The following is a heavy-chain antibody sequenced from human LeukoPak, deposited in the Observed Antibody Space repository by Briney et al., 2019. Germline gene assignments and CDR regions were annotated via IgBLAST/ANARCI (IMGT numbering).Heavy chain of an antibody. V-gene: IGHV3-30*04. D-gene: IGHD3-9*01. CDR1: GFTFSSYA. CDR2: ISYGGSNK. CDR3: ARDQTDDILTGYYSPGRHYYYGMDV. Sequence: PGRSLRLSCAASGFTFSSYAMHWVRQAPGKGLEWVAVISYGGSNKYYADSVKGRFTISRDNSKNTLYLQMNSLRAEDTAVYYCARDQTDDILTGYYSPGRHYYYGMDVWGKGTTVTVSS. J-gene: IGHJ6*04.